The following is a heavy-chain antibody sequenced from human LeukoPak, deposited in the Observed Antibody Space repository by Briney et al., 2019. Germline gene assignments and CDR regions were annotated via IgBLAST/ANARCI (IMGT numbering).Heavy chain of an antibody. CDR2: FDPEDGET. D-gene: IGHD2-15*01. CDR1: GYALTELS. V-gene: IGHV1-24*01. Sequence: GAAVKVSCKGSGYALTELSMHWVRQAPGKGLEWMGGFDPEDGETIYAQKLQGRVTMTEDTSTDTAYMALSRLRSEDTAVYYCATVLGNCSGGSCYPFGDAFDIWGQGTMVTVSS. CDR3: ATVLGNCSGGSCYPFGDAFDI. J-gene: IGHJ3*02.